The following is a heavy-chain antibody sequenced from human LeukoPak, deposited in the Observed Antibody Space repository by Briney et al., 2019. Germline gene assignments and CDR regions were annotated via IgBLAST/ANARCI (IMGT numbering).Heavy chain of an antibody. J-gene: IGHJ4*01. Sequence: SETLSLTCTVSGGSITNYYWSWIRQPPGKGLEWIGYMSYSGSTNYNPSLNSPVSISVDTSKNQFSLKLSSVTAADTAVYYCARVPARRVVTTPTYFDYWDQGTLVTVSS. CDR3: ARVPARRVVTTPTYFDY. V-gene: IGHV4-59*01. CDR2: MSYSGST. D-gene: IGHD2-21*02. CDR1: GGSITNYY.